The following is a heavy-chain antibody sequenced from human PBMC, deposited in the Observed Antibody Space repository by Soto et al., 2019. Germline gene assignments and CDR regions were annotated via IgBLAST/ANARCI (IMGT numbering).Heavy chain of an antibody. CDR3: ARNGTYSSSLSQYSGMDV. V-gene: IGHV1-69*01. CDR2: IVPMLGTP. CDR1: GGTFDNFI. J-gene: IGHJ6*02. Sequence: QVQLVQSGAEVKEPGSSVRVSCKASGGTFDNFIMNWVRQPPGQGLEWMGGIVPMLGTPTYAEKFKGRVKLSVLGSTSTMYMEVTSLRCEDTAIYSCARNGTYSSSLSQYSGMDVWGQGTTVTVSS. D-gene: IGHD1-26*01.